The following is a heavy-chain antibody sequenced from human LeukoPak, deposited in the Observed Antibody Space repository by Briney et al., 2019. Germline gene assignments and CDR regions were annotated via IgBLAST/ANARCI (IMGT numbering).Heavy chain of an antibody. CDR1: GGSFSDYY. CDR2: INHSGST. V-gene: IGHV4-34*01. CDR3: ARGAWAAVAVYFDY. D-gene: IGHD6-19*01. J-gene: IGHJ4*02. Sequence: SETLSLTCAVYGGSFSDYYWTWLRQPPGKGLEWIGEINHSGSTNYNPSLKSRVPISVDTSKNQFSLKLNSVTAADTAVYYCARGAWAAVAVYFDYWGQGTLVTVSS.